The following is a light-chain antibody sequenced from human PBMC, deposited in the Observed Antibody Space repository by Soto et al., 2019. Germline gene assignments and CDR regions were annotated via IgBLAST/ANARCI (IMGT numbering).Light chain of an antibody. V-gene: IGKV3-11*01. J-gene: IGKJ4*01. CDR2: DAS. CDR1: QSVTSY. CDR3: QQRSNWPLT. Sequence: IMLTQSPATQSFSHGARSTHACRASQSVTSYLAWYQQKPGQAPRLLICDASTRATGIPARFSGSGSGTDFTLTISSLEPEDFAVYYCQQRSNWPLTCGGGTKGDIK.